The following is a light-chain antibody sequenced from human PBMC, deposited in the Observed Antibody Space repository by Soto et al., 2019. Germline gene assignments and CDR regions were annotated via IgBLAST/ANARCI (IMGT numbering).Light chain of an antibody. J-gene: IGKJ1*01. V-gene: IGKV1-5*03. CDR3: QQYSNYPWT. CDR1: QSISSW. Sequence: DIPMTQSPSTLSASVGDRVTITCRASQSISSWLAWYQQKPGKAPKLLIYKASSLESGVPSRFSGSESGTEFTLTINSLQPDDFATYYCQQYSNYPWTFGQGTEVEV. CDR2: KAS.